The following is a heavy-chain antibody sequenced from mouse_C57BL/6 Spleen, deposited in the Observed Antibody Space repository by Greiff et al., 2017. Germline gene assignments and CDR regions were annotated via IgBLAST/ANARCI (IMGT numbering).Heavy chain of an antibody. CDR3: ARSKDYYGSTFDY. CDR1: GYTFTDYY. Sequence: EVQLQQSGPELVKPGASVKISCKASGYTFTDYYMNWVKQSHGKSLEWIGDINPNNGGTSYNQKFKGKATLTVDKSSSTAYMGLRSLTSEDSADYYCARSKDYYGSTFDYWGQGTTLTVSS. CDR2: INPNNGGT. J-gene: IGHJ2*01. D-gene: IGHD1-1*01. V-gene: IGHV1-26*01.